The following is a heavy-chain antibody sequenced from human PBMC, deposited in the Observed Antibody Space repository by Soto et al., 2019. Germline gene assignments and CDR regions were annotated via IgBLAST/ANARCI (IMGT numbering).Heavy chain of an antibody. V-gene: IGHV1-3*01. J-gene: IGHJ4*02. D-gene: IGHD3-10*01. CDR1: GNSFVTYA. CDR3: ARVPPWGDSGSFYIQHYDS. Sequence: QVQLVQSGAEVKRPGASVKVSCKSSGNSFVTYAIHWVRQAPGQRLQWMGWINVGSGNTKYAQDFQGRVTFTRDTAETTTFMELSSLRSEDAAVYYCARVPPWGDSGSFYIQHYDSWGQGTLVTVSS. CDR2: INVGSGNT.